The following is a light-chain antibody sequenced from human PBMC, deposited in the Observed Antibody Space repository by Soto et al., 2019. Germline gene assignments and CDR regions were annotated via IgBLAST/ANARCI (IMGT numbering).Light chain of an antibody. J-gene: IGLJ3*02. V-gene: IGLV2-8*01. CDR2: EVS. CDR1: SSDDGGYNY. CDR3: NSYAGSNNWV. Sequence: QSALTQPPSASGSPGQSVTISCTGTSSDDGGYNYVSWYQQHPGKAPKLMIYEVSKRPSGVPDRFSGSKSGNTASLTVSGLQAEDEADYYCNSYAGSNNWVFGGGTKLPVL.